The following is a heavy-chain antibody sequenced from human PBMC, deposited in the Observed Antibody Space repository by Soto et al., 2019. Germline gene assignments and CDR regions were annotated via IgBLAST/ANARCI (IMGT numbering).Heavy chain of an antibody. CDR2: IKQDGSEK. CDR1: GFTFSTYW. D-gene: IGHD1-26*01. V-gene: IGHV3-7*03. Sequence: EVQLVESGGGLVQPGGSLRLSCAASGFTFSTYWMSWVRQAPGKGLEWVANIKQDGSEKYYVDSVKGRFTTSQDNAKNSQYLQMNSLRAEDTAVYYCAGGGWRDGSYADAFDIWGQGTMVTVSS. J-gene: IGHJ3*02. CDR3: AGGGWRDGSYADAFDI.